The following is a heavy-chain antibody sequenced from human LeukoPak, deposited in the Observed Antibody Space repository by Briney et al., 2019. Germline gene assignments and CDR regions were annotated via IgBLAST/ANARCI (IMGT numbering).Heavy chain of an antibody. Sequence: PGGSLRLSCAASGFTFRSYSMNWVRQAPGKGLEWASSISSSSSYIYYADSVKGRFTISRDNAKNSLYLQMNSLRAEDTAVYYCARDRVYYYDSSGCRYWYFDLWGRGTLVTVSS. CDR2: ISSSSSYI. V-gene: IGHV3-21*01. CDR3: ARDRVYYYDSSGCRYWYFDL. CDR1: GFTFRSYS. J-gene: IGHJ2*01. D-gene: IGHD3-22*01.